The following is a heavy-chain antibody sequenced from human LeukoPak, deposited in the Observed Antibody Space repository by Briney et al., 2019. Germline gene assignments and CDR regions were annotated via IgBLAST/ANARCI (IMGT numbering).Heavy chain of an antibody. Sequence: GGSLRLSCAASGFTFSSYWMSWVRQAPGKGLEWVSAISGSGGSTYYADSVKGRFTISRDNSKNTLYLQMNSLRAEDTAVYYCAKAEQQLGYAFDIWGQGTMVTVSS. CDR1: GFTFSSYW. V-gene: IGHV3-23*01. J-gene: IGHJ3*02. CDR3: AKAEQQLGYAFDI. CDR2: ISGSGGST. D-gene: IGHD6-13*01.